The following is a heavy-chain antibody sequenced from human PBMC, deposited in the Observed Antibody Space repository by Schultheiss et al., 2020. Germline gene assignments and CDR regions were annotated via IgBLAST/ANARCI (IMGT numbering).Heavy chain of an antibody. V-gene: IGHV3-33*01. Sequence: GGSLRLSCASSGFTFSSYGMHWVRQAPGKGLEWVAVIWYDGSNKYHADSVKGRFTISRDNSKNTLYLQMNSLRAEDTAVYYCARDHSYGDYNYFDYWGQGTLVTVSS. J-gene: IGHJ4*02. CDR1: GFTFSSYG. D-gene: IGHD4-17*01. CDR2: IWYDGSNK. CDR3: ARDHSYGDYNYFDY.